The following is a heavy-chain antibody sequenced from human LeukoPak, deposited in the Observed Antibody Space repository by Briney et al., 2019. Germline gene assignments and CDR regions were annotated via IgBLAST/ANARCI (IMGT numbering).Heavy chain of an antibody. Sequence: SVKVSCKASGGTFSSYAISWVRQAPGQGLEWMGGIIPIFGTANYAQKFQGRVTITTDESTSTAYMELSSLRSEDTAVYYCARGEPAPLHYYYYYMDVWGKGTTVTVSS. CDR2: IIPIFGTA. V-gene: IGHV1-69*05. CDR1: GGTFSSYA. D-gene: IGHD1-14*01. J-gene: IGHJ6*03. CDR3: ARGEPAPLHYYYYYMDV.